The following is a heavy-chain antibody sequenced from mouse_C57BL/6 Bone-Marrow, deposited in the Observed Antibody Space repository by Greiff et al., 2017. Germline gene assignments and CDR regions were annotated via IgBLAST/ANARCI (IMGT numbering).Heavy chain of an antibody. CDR3: TGHGSSYYFDY. CDR2: IRLKSDNYAT. V-gene: IGHV6-3*01. J-gene: IGHJ2*01. D-gene: IGHD1-1*01. Sequence: EVKLMESGGGLVQPGGSMKLSCVASGFTFSNYWMNWVRQSPEKGLEWVAQIRLKSDNYATHYAESVKGRFTISRDDSKSSVYLQMNNLRAEDTGIYYCTGHGSSYYFDYWGQGTTLTVSS. CDR1: GFTFSNYW.